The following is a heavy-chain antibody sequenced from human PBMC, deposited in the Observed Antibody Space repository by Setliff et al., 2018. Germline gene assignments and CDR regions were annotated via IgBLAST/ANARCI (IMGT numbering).Heavy chain of an antibody. CDR2: INPGGGSA. Sequence: GASVKVSCKATGYTLSRHYMHWVRQAPGQGLEWMGIINPGGGSASIVQKFQGRVTMTSDTSTSTVYLDLSGLTSEDTAVYYCARAGVAATARKGLLEYWGQGTLVTV. V-gene: IGHV1-46*01. D-gene: IGHD6-13*01. J-gene: IGHJ1*01. CDR1: GYTLSRHY. CDR3: ARAGVAATARKGLLEY.